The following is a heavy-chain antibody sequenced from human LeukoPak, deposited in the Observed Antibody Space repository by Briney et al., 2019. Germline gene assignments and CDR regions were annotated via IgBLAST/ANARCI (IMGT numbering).Heavy chain of an antibody. CDR3: ARDNGSGYYYDY. CDR1: GGSISRYY. V-gene: IGHV4-59*01. J-gene: IGHJ4*02. Sequence: SETLSLTCTVSGGSISRYYWSWIRQPPGKGLEWIGHIYYSGGTNYNPSLKSRVTMSVDTSKNQFSLKLSSVTAADTAVYYCARDNGSGYYYDYWGQGTLVTVSS. CDR2: IYYSGGT. D-gene: IGHD3-22*01.